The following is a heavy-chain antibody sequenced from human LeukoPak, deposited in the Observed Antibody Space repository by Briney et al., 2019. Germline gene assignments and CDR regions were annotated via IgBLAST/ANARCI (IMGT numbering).Heavy chain of an antibody. CDR1: GGSISTSSYY. Sequence: SETLSLTCTVSGGSISTSSYYWGWIRQPPGRGLEWIGSIFYSGSTYYNPSLKSRVIISVDTSKNQFSLKLSSVTAADTAVYYCARRDRYCSSTSCYGHRFDPWGQGTLVTVSS. CDR3: ARRDRYCSSTSCYGHRFDP. J-gene: IGHJ5*02. D-gene: IGHD2-2*01. CDR2: IFYSGST. V-gene: IGHV4-39*01.